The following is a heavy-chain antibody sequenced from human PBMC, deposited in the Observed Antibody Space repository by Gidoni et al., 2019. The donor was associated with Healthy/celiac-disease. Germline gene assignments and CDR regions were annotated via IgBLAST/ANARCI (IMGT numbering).Heavy chain of an antibody. CDR1: GFTFSSYE. CDR3: ARGYAAILDY. CDR2: ISSSGSNI. Sequence: EVQLVESGGGLVQPRGSLSLSCAASGFTFSSYEMNWVRQAPGKGLEWVSDISSSGSNIYYADSVKGRFTISRDNAKNSMYLKMNSLRAEDTAVYYCARGYAAILDYWGQGTLVTVSS. J-gene: IGHJ4*02. D-gene: IGHD2-2*01. V-gene: IGHV3-48*03.